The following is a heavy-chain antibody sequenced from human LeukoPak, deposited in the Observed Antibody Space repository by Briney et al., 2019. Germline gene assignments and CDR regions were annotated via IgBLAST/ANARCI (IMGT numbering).Heavy chain of an antibody. V-gene: IGHV3-21*01. CDR2: ISGSSNYR. J-gene: IGHJ4*02. CDR1: GFTFSSYS. Sequence: GGSLRLSCAASGFTFSSYSMNWVRRAPGKGLEWVSSISGSSNYRYYADSLKGRFTISRDNAKNSLYLQMNSLRAEDTAVYYCAREDSSSFDYWGQGTLVTVSS. D-gene: IGHD6-13*01. CDR3: AREDSSSFDY.